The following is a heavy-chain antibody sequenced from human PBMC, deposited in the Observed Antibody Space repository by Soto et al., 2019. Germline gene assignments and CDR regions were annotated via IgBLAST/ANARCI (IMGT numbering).Heavy chain of an antibody. CDR3: ARRPRGLYHHDY. V-gene: IGHV3-74*01. CDR1: GFTFSGDW. J-gene: IGHJ4*02. CDR2: INMDGSST. D-gene: IGHD2-2*01. Sequence: GGPLRLSCAASGFTFSGDWMHWVRQTAGKGLVWVSRINMDGSSTNYADSVKGRFTISRDNAKNTLYLQMNSLRVDDTAVYYFARRPRGLYHHDYWGQGALVPVSS.